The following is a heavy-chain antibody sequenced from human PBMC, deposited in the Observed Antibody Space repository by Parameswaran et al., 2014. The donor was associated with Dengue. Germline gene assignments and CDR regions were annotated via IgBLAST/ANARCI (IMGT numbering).Heavy chain of an antibody. Sequence: WVRQAPGQGLEWMGIINPSGGSTSYAQKFQGRVTMTRDTSTSTVYMELSSLRSEDTAVYYCARAGRVGATKSAFDYWARNPGHRLL. V-gene: IGHV1-46*01. D-gene: IGHD1-26*01. CDR2: INPSGGST. J-gene: IGHJ4*01. CDR3: ARAGRVGATKSAFDY.